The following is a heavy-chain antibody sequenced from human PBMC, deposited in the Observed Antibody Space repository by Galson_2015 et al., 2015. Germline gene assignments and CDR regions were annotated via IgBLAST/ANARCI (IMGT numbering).Heavy chain of an antibody. Sequence: SLRLSCAASGFTFSSYAMHWVRQAPGRGLECVSVISYDGSNKYYADSVKGRFTISRDNSKNSLYLQMNSLRTEDTALYYCAKDRADCSGGSCYTFDYWGQGTLVTVSS. V-gene: IGHV3-30*01. D-gene: IGHD2-15*01. CDR3: AKDRADCSGGSCYTFDY. J-gene: IGHJ4*02. CDR1: GFTFSSYA. CDR2: ISYDGSNK.